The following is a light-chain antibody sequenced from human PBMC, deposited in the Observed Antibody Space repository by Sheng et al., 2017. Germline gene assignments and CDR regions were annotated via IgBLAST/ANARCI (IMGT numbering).Light chain of an antibody. CDR2: GAS. J-gene: IGKJ4*01. CDR3: QQYSNWPLT. CDR1: QSVRSF. Sequence: ESVLTQSPATLSLSLGERATLSCRASQSVRSFLAWYQQKPGQAPRVLIYGASTRATGIPARFSGSGSGTEFTLTISSLQSEDFGIYYCQQYSNWPLTFGGGTRVEI. V-gene: IGKV3-15*01.